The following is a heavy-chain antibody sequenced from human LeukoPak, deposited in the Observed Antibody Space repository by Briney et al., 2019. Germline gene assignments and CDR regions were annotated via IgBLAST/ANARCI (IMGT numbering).Heavy chain of an antibody. CDR2: ISNDGSRK. CDR1: GFTFRNYA. J-gene: IGHJ4*02. D-gene: IGHD3-3*01. Sequence: GGSLRLSCAASGFTFRNYAMHWVRQAPGKGLEWVAIISNDGSRKYYAHSVEGRFTISRDNSKNTLYLQMDSLRAEDTAVYYCARDRAWNYFDYWGQGTLVTVSS. V-gene: IGHV3-30*04. CDR3: ARDRAWNYFDY.